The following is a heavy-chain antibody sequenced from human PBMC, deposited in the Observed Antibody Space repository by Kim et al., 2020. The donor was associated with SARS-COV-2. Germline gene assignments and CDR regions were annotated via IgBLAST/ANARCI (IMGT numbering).Heavy chain of an antibody. CDR3: ARVRRHGHNWFDP. Sequence: SVKVSCKASGGTFSSYAISWVRQAPGQGLEWMGGIIPIFGTANYAQKFQGRVTITADESTSTAYMELSSLRSEDTAVYYCARVRRHGHNWFDPWGQGTLVTVSS. V-gene: IGHV1-69*13. CDR1: GGTFSSYA. J-gene: IGHJ5*02. CDR2: IIPIFGTA.